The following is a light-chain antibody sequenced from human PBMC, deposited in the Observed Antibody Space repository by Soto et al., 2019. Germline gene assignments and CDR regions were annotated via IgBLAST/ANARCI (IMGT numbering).Light chain of an antibody. CDR3: QQYETSPPMYT. V-gene: IGKV3-20*01. CDR2: DAS. Sequence: EIGLTQSRGTLSLSPGERATLSCRTSQSVISTYLAWYQQKPGQAPRLLIYDASRRATGIPDRFSGSGSGTDFTLTISRLEPEDFAVYYCQQYETSPPMYTFGQGTKLEIK. CDR1: QSVISTY. J-gene: IGKJ2*01.